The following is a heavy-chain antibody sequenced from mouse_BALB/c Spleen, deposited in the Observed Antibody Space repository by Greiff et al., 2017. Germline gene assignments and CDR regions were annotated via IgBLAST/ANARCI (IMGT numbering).Heavy chain of an antibody. CDR3: ARGGYYGNYGGAMDY. CDR2: ISYSGST. CDR1: GYSITSDYA. J-gene: IGHJ4*01. Sequence: EVKLKESGPGLVKPSQSLSLTCTVTGYSITSDYAWNWIRQFPGNKLEWMGYISYSGSTSYNPSLKSRISITRDTSKNQFFLQLNSVTTEDTATYYGARGGYYGNYGGAMDYWGQGTSVTVSS. V-gene: IGHV3-2*02. D-gene: IGHD2-1*01.